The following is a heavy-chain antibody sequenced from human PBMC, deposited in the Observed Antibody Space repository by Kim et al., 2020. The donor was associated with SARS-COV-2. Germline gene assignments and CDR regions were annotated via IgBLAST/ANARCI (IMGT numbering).Heavy chain of an antibody. D-gene: IGHD3-10*01. CDR1: GYTFTGYY. Sequence: ASVKVSCKASGYTFTGYYMHWVRQAPGQGLEWMGWISPNSGGTNYAQKFQGWVTMTRDTSISTAYMELSRLRSDDTAVHYCARDQSSGSGSYEGVDYGMDVWGQGNTVTVSS. J-gene: IGHJ6*02. CDR3: ARDQSSGSGSYEGVDYGMDV. V-gene: IGHV1-2*04. CDR2: ISPNSGGT.